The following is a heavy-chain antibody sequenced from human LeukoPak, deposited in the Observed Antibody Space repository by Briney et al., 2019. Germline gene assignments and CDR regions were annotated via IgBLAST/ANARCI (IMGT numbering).Heavy chain of an antibody. V-gene: IGHV3-66*01. CDR1: GFTVSSNY. J-gene: IGHJ4*02. CDR2: IYSGGST. Sequence: PGGSLRLSCSASGFTVSSNYMSWVRQAPGKGLEWGSVIYSGGSTYYADSVKGRFTISRDNSKNTLYLQMNSLRAEDTAVYYCARDCSGGSCFDYWGQGTLVTVSS. CDR3: ARDCSGGSCFDY. D-gene: IGHD2-15*01.